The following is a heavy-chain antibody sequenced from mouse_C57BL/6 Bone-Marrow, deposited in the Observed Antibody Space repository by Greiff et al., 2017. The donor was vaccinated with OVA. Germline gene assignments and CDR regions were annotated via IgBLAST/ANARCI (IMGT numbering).Heavy chain of an antibody. CDR2: IYPRDGST. D-gene: IGHD3-1*01. CDR3: ERYSRYSYIDD. CDR1: SYTFTDYT. V-gene: IGHV1-78*01. J-gene: IGHJ1*03. Sequence: VQLQQSDAELVKPGASVKISCTASSYTFTDYTIHWMKQRPEQGLEWIGYIYPRDGSTKYNEKFKGKATLTADKSSSTAYMQLNSLTSEDSAVDVYERYSRYSYIDDWGTGTTVTVSS.